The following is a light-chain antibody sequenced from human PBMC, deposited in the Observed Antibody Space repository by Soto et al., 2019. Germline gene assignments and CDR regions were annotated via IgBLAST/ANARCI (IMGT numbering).Light chain of an antibody. J-gene: IGLJ1*01. CDR2: QVT. CDR1: SGDIGYYNY. V-gene: IGLV2-14*01. CDR3: NSYTTLSNRV. Sequence: QSVLNQPASVSGSPGQSITVSCTGTSGDIGYYNYVSWFQQHPGKAPKLIISQVTNRPSGISTRFSGSKSGNTASLTISGLQAEDEANYYCNSYTTLSNRVFGTGTKVTVL.